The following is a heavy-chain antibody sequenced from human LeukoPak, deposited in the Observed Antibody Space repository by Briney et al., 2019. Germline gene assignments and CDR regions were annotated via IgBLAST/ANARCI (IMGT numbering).Heavy chain of an antibody. J-gene: IGHJ4*02. CDR2: VNRDGSRT. CDR3: ARDQTFVGGIDC. D-gene: IGHD2-21*01. Sequence: GGSLRLSCAASGFTVSSNYMSWVRQAPGKGLVWVSHVNRDGSRTSQADSVKGRFTISRDNAKNTLYLQMNSLRAEDTAVYYCARDQTFVGGIDCWGQGTLVTVSS. V-gene: IGHV3-74*01. CDR1: GFTVSSNY.